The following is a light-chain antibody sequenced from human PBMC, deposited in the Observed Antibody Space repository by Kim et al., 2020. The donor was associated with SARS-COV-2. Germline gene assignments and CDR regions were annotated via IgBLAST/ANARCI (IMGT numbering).Light chain of an antibody. Sequence: EVVMTQSPATLSVSPGERATLSCRASHSVSSNLAWYQQKPGQAPRLLIYDTSIRASGIPARFSGSGSGTEFTLTISSLQSEDFAVYYCQEYKNWPALSFGGGTKVDIK. CDR2: DTS. CDR3: QEYKNWPALS. V-gene: IGKV3D-15*01. CDR1: HSVSSN. J-gene: IGKJ4*01.